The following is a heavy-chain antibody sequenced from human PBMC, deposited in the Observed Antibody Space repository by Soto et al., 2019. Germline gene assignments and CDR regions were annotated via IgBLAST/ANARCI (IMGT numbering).Heavy chain of an antibody. Sequence: QVQLVESGGGVVQPGRSLRLSCAASGFTFSSYGMHWVRQAPGKGLEWVAVISYDGSNKYYADSMKGRFTISRENSKNTLYLQMNSLRAEDTAVYYCAKDAFYYDSSGYHLWGGQGTLVTVSS. V-gene: IGHV3-30*18. CDR1: GFTFSSYG. J-gene: IGHJ4*02. D-gene: IGHD3-22*01. CDR3: AKDAFYYDSSGYHLW. CDR2: ISYDGSNK.